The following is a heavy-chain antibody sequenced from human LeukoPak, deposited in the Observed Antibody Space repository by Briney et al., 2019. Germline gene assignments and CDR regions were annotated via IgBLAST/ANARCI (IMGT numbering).Heavy chain of an antibody. CDR3: AREAPQSYSSSPYSYFDY. V-gene: IGHV1-2*02. D-gene: IGHD6-6*01. CDR2: INPNSGGT. Sequence: GASVKVSCKASGYTFTGYYMHWVRRAPGQGLEWMGWINPNSGGTNYAQKFQGRVTMTRDTSISTAYMELSRLRSDDTAVYYCAREAPQSYSSSPYSYFDYWGQGTLVTVSS. J-gene: IGHJ4*02. CDR1: GYTFTGYY.